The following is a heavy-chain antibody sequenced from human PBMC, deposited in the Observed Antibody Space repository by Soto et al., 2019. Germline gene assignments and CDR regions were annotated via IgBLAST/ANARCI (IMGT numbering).Heavy chain of an antibody. V-gene: IGHV3-23*01. CDR2: ISGSGGST. J-gene: IGHJ4*02. CDR3: AYLEPRAGSSRPFDY. CDR1: GFTFSSYA. Sequence: EVQLLESGGGLVQPGGSLRLSCAASGFTFSSYAMSWVRQAPGKGLEWVSAISGSGGSTYYADSVKGRFTISRDNSKNTLDLQMNSLRAEDTAVYYCAYLEPRAGSSRPFDYWGQGTLVTVSS. D-gene: IGHD6-13*01.